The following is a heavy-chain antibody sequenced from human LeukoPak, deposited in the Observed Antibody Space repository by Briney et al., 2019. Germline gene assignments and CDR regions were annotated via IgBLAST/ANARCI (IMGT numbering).Heavy chain of an antibody. V-gene: IGHV3-20*04. CDR2: INWSGGST. Sequence: GGSLRLSCTASGFAFDEHGMSRVRQVPGKGLEGGSGINWSGGSTGYADPLRGRFTISRDNAKNSLYLQMDSLRAEDTALYYCARAPITSPFYFDYWGQGTLVTVSS. CDR1: GFAFDEHG. J-gene: IGHJ4*02. CDR3: ARAPITSPFYFDY. D-gene: IGHD2-2*01.